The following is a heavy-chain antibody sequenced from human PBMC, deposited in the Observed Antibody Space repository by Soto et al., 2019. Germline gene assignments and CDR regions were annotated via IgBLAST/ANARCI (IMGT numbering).Heavy chain of an antibody. CDR3: ASLRIGGEIATINYWYFAL. CDR2: IIPIFGTA. Sequence: QVQLVQSGAEVKKPGSSVKVSCKASGGTFSSYAISWVRQAPGQGLEWMGGIIPIFGTATYAQKFQGRVTITADKATSPAYMELSSLRSEDTAVYYCASLRIGGEIATINYWYFALWGRGTLVTVSS. V-gene: IGHV1-69*06. J-gene: IGHJ2*01. D-gene: IGHD2-21*01. CDR1: GGTFSSYA.